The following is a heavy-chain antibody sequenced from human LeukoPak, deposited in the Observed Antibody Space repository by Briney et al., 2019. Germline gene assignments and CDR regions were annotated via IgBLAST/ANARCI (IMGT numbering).Heavy chain of an antibody. CDR3: ATSDRQFCSPSSCHMTFDY. CDR1: GYSLTELS. CDR2: FDPRNGAT. Sequence: ASVRVSCKVSGYSLTELSMHWVRQAPGKGLEWMGGFDPRNGATYFAQNFQGRVTLTEDTSTDTSSMELRSLKSDDTAVYYCATSDRQFCSPSSCHMTFDYWGQGTLVTVSS. V-gene: IGHV1-24*01. J-gene: IGHJ4*02. D-gene: IGHD2-2*02.